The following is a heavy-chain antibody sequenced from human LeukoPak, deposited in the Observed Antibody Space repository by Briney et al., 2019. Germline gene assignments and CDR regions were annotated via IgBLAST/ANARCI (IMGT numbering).Heavy chain of an antibody. Sequence: SETLSLTCTVSGGSISSYCWNWIRQSPGKGLEWIGYVYDSGTTNYNPSLKSRVTISVDTSKNQFSLKLSSVTAADTAVYYCARVDYYDSSGYEIFDYWGQGTLVTVSS. CDR2: VYDSGTT. CDR1: GGSISSYC. V-gene: IGHV4-59*01. CDR3: ARVDYYDSSGYEIFDY. J-gene: IGHJ4*02. D-gene: IGHD3-22*01.